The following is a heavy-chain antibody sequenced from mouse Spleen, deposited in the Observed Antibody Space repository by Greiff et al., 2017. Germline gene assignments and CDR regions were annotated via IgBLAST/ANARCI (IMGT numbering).Heavy chain of an antibody. J-gene: IGHJ2*01. D-gene: IGHD1-1*01. Sequence: QVQLQQPGAELVKPGASVKLSCKASGYTFTSYWMHWVKQRPGQGLEWIGMIHPNSGSTNYNEKFKSKATLTVDKSSSTAYMQLSSLTSEDSAVYYCARFKFITTVVAGFDYWGQGTTLTVSS. CDR2: IHPNSGST. CDR1: GYTFTSYW. V-gene: IGHV1-64*01. CDR3: ARFKFITTVVAGFDY.